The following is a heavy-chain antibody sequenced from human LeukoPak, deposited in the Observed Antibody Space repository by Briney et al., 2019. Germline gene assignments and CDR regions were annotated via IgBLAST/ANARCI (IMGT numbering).Heavy chain of an antibody. D-gene: IGHD1-26*01. CDR3: ARDFASGSYFGY. CDR2: IWYDGSNK. V-gene: IGHV3-33*01. CDR1: GFTFSSYG. J-gene: IGHJ4*02. Sequence: GGSLRLSCAASGFTFSSYGMHWVRQAPGKGLEWVAVIWYDGSNKYYADSVKGRFTISRDNSKNTLYLQMNSLRAEDTAVYYCARDFASGSYFGYWGQGTLVTVSS.